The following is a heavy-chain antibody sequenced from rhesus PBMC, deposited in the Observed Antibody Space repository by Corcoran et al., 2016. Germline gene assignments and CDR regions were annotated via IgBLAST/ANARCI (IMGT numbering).Heavy chain of an antibody. V-gene: IGHV4S7*01. CDR2: IYGSSGST. D-gene: IGHD5-42*01. CDR1: GGSISDSYS. CDR3: ARVGGVYSGYSYFDY. Sequence: QVQLQESGPGLVKPSETLSLTCAVPGGSISDSYSWNWSRQPPGTGLEWIGNIYGSSGSTYYNPSLKSRVTISKDTSKNQFSLKLSSVTAADTAVYYCARVGGVYSGYSYFDYWGQGVLVTVSS. J-gene: IGHJ4*01.